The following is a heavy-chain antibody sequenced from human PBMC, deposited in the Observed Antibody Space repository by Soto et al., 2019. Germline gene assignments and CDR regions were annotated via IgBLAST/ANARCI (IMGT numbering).Heavy chain of an antibody. J-gene: IGHJ4*02. CDR3: AKDWVYCSGGSCPRPFDY. CDR1: GFTFSSYA. CDR2: ISGSGATT. Sequence: EVQLLESGGGLVQPGGSLRLSCAASGFTFSSYAMTWVRQAPGKGLEWVSTISGSGATTHYADSVKGRFTISRDNSKNTLCLKLNSLRAEDPAVYYCAKDWVYCSGGSCPRPFDYWGQGTLVTVSS. D-gene: IGHD2-15*01. V-gene: IGHV3-23*01.